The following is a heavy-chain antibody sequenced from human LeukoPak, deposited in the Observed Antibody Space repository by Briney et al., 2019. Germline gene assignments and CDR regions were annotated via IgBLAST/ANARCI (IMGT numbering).Heavy chain of an antibody. CDR2: ICINGGST. CDR3: VNDWGMVRGVPLAICPPLFDY. J-gene: IGHJ4*02. CDR1: GFTFSSYA. V-gene: IGHV3-64D*06. D-gene: IGHD3-10*01. Sequence: GGTLRLSRSASGFTFSSYAWHWVRQAAGKGLEYVCAICINGGSTYYADTLKGRFTISRDNTNNTPYLQMSSLRAEDTAVYYCVNDWGMVRGVPLAICPPLFDYCGEGALVTVSS.